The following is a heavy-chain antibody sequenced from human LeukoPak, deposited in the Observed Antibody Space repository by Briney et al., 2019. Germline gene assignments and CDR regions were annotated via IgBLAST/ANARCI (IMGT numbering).Heavy chain of an antibody. CDR2: IYSGGST. J-gene: IGHJ4*02. D-gene: IGHD1-14*01. CDR3: AGDTGRTYFDY. CDR1: GFTVSSNY. Sequence: GGPLRLSCAASGFTVSSNYMSWVRQAPGKGLEWVSVIYSGGSTYYADSVKGRFTISRDNSKNTLYLQMNSLRVEDTAVYYCAGDTGRTYFDYWGQGTLVTVSS. V-gene: IGHV3-53*01.